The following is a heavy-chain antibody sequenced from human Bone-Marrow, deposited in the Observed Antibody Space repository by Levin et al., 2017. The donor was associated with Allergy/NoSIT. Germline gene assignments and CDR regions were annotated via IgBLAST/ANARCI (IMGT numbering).Heavy chain of an antibody. Sequence: GGSLRLSCAASGFIFNNYGMHWVRQAPGKGLEWVANIWFDGSYQNYIDSVKGRFTISRDNSKNTLYLQMNSLRVEDTAVYFCARDFEAAAHDNWGQGTLVTVSS. CDR2: IWFDGSYQ. D-gene: IGHD6-13*01. CDR1: GFIFNNYG. CDR3: ARDFEAAAHDN. J-gene: IGHJ4*02. V-gene: IGHV3-33*01.